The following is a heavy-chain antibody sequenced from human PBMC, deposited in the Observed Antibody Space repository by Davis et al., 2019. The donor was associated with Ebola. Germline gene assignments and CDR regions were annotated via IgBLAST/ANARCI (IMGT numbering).Heavy chain of an antibody. CDR2: IYSGGST. D-gene: IGHD4-17*01. V-gene: IGHV3-53*01. CDR1: GFTVSSNY. CDR3: ARDYGDYYYGMDV. Sequence: GESLKISCAASGFTVSSNYMSWVRQAPGKGLEWVSVIYSGGSTYYADSVKGRFTISRDNYKNTLYLQMNSLRAEDTAVYYCARDYGDYYYGMDVWGQGTTVTVSS. J-gene: IGHJ6*02.